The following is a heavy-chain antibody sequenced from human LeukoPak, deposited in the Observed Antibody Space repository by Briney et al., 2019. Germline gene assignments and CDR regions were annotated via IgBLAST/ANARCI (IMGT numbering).Heavy chain of an antibody. CDR3: AKIPSAVPGRGFDC. CDR2: ISSSGSTI. Sequence: GGSLRLSCAASGFTFSSCEMNWVRQAPGKGLEWVSYISSSGSTIYYADSVKGRFTISRDNSKNTLYLQMNSLRADDTAVYYCAKIPSAVPGRGFDCWGQGTLVTVSS. D-gene: IGHD6-19*01. J-gene: IGHJ4*02. V-gene: IGHV3-48*03. CDR1: GFTFSSCE.